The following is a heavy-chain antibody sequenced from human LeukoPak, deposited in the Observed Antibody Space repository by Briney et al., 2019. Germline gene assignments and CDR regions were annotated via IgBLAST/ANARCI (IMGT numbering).Heavy chain of an antibody. V-gene: IGHV3-15*01. Sequence: GGSLRLSCAASGFTFNTYSMNWVRQAPGKGLEWVGRIKRKSDGGTTDYAAPVKGRFTISRDDSKNTLYLQMNSLKSEDTAVYYCTTELDIRPNHYWGQGTLVTVSS. CDR3: TTELDIRPNHY. CDR1: GFTFNTYS. J-gene: IGHJ4*02. CDR2: IKRKSDGGTT. D-gene: IGHD3-22*01.